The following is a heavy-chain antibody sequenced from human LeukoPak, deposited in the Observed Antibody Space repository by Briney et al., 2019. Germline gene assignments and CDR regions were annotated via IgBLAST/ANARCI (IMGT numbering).Heavy chain of an antibody. CDR3: AKAYCSSHFYGCYYYYYYMDV. CDR2: ISGSGGST. Sequence: GGSLRLSCEASGFTFSAYWMAWVRQAPGKGLEWVSAISGSGGSTYYADSVKGRFTISRDNSKNTLYLQMNSLRAEDTAVYYCAKAYCSSHFYGCYYYYYYMDVWGKGTTVTVSS. V-gene: IGHV3-23*01. J-gene: IGHJ6*03. D-gene: IGHD2-2*01. CDR1: GFTFSAYW.